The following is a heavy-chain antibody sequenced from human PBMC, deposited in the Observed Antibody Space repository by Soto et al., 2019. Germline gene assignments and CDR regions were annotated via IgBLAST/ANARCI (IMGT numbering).Heavy chain of an antibody. CDR1: GFTFSSYL. CDR2: ISWDGDTT. D-gene: IGHD3-9*01. V-gene: IGHV3-43*01. J-gene: IGHJ6*02. Sequence: AGGSLRLSCAASGFTFSSYLMHWVRQAPGKGMVWVSRIISWDGDTTYYSDALEGRFTISRDNSKKSLFLQMNSLRTEDTVLYYCARANKVFDLDKYYPMDVWGQGTTVTVSS. CDR3: ARANKVFDLDKYYPMDV.